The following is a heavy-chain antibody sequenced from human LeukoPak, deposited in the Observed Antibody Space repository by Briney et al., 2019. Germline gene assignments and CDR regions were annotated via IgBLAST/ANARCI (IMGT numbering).Heavy chain of an antibody. CDR2: IYYSGST. CDR3: ARALDSSGWYFDY. CDR1: GGSISSGGYY. J-gene: IGHJ4*02. V-gene: IGHV4-61*08. Sequence: SETLSLTCTVSGGSISSGGYYWSWIRQHPGKGLEWIGYIYYSGSTNYNPSLKSRVTISVDTSKNQFSLKLSSVTAADTAVYYCARALDSSGWYFDYWGQGTLVTVSS. D-gene: IGHD6-19*01.